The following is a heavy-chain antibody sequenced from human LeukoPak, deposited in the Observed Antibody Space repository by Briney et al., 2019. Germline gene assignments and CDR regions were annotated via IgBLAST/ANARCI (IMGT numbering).Heavy chain of an antibody. V-gene: IGHV1-69*13. Sequence: GASVKVSCKASGGTFSSYAISWVRQAPGQGLEWMGGIIPIFGTANYAQKFQGRVTITADESTSTAYMELSSLRSEDTAVYYCARESITMIARRYWFDPWGQGTLVAVSS. J-gene: IGHJ5*02. D-gene: IGHD3-22*01. CDR1: GGTFSSYA. CDR2: IIPIFGTA. CDR3: ARESITMIARRYWFDP.